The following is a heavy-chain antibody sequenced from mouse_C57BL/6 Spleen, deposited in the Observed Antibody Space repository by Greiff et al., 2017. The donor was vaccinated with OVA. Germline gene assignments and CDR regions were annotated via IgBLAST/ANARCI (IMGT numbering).Heavy chain of an antibody. CDR1: GFTFSSYT. V-gene: IGHV5-9*01. D-gene: IGHD1-1*01. J-gene: IGHJ2*01. CDR2: ISGGGGNT. Sequence: EVQGVESGGGLVKPGGSLKLSCAASGFTFSSYTMSWVRQTPEKRLAWVATISGGGGNTYYPDSVKGRFTISRDNAKNTLYIQMSSLRSEDTALYYCARVYYYGSSEYFDYWGKGTTLTVSS. CDR3: ARVYYYGSSEYFDY.